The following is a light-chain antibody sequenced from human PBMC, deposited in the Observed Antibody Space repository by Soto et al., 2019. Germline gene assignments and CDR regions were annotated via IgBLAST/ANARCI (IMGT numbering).Light chain of an antibody. CDR3: HQYNSFSPWT. Sequence: DIQMTQSPSTLSASVGDRVTITCRASRSISNWLAWYQQNPGKAPKLLIYDVSSLESGVPSRFSGSGSGTEFTLTISSLQPDDFATYYCHQYNSFSPWTFGQGTKVEIK. CDR2: DVS. J-gene: IGKJ1*01. CDR1: RSISNW. V-gene: IGKV1-5*01.